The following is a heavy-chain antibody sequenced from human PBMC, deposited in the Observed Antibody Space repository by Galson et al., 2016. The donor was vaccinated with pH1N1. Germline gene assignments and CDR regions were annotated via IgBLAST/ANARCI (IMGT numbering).Heavy chain of an antibody. Sequence: SVKVSCKVSGYTLTELSMHWVRQAPGKGLEWMGGFGPEDGETIYAQKFQGRVTMTEDTSTDTAYMELSSLRSEDTAVYYCATVIAAGYGMDVWGQGTTVTVSS. CDR2: FGPEDGET. CDR3: ATVIAAGYGMDV. CDR1: GYTLTELS. D-gene: IGHD6-13*01. J-gene: IGHJ6*02. V-gene: IGHV1-24*01.